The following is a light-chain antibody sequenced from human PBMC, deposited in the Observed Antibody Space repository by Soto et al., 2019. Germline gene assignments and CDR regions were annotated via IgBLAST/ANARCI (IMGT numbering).Light chain of an antibody. CDR3: CSYAGSTTSCV. J-gene: IGLJ7*01. CDR2: DVS. Sequence: QSALTQPASVSGSPGQSITISCTGTSSDVGSYNLVSWYQQHADKAPKLMIYDVSKRPSGISNRFSGSKSGSTASLTISGLQAEDEADYYCCSYAGSTTSCVFGGGTQLTVL. V-gene: IGLV2-23*02. CDR1: SSDVGSYNL.